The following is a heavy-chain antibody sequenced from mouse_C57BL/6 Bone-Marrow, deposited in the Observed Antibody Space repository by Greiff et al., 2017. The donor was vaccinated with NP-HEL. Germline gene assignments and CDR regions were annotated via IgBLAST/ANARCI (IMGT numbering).Heavy chain of an antibody. CDR1: GYTFTSYW. V-gene: IGHV1-5*01. CDR3: TNYYGSSYVYAMDY. Sequence: VQLQQSGTVLARPGASVKMSCKTSGYTFTSYWMHWVKQRPGQGLEWIGAIYPGNSDTSYNQKCKGKAKLTAVTSASTAYMELSSLTNEDSAVYYCTNYYGSSYVYAMDYWGQGTSVTVSS. CDR2: IYPGNSDT. J-gene: IGHJ4*01. D-gene: IGHD1-1*01.